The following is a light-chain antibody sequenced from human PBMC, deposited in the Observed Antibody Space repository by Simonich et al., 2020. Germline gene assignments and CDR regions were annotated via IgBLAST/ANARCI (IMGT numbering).Light chain of an antibody. V-gene: IGKV1-27*01. Sequence: DIQMTQSPSSLSASVGDRVTITCRASQGISNYLAWYQQKPGKVPKLLIYAASTLQSGAPARFSGSGSGTDFTLTISSLQPEDVATYYCQKYNSAPRTFGQGTKVEIK. CDR1: QGISNY. CDR2: AAS. CDR3: QKYNSAPRT. J-gene: IGKJ1*01.